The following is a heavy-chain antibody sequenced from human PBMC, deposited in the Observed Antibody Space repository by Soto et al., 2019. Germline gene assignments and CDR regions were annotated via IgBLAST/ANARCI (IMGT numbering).Heavy chain of an antibody. D-gene: IGHD3-22*01. Sequence: PGGSLRLSCAASGFTFSSYAMSWVRQAPGKGLEWVSAISGSGGSTYYADSVKGRFTISRDNSKNTLYLQMNSLRAEDTAVYYCAKDPSLGYDSSGYYPNWFDPWGQGTLVTAPQ. CDR3: AKDPSLGYDSSGYYPNWFDP. J-gene: IGHJ5*02. V-gene: IGHV3-23*01. CDR1: GFTFSSYA. CDR2: ISGSGGST.